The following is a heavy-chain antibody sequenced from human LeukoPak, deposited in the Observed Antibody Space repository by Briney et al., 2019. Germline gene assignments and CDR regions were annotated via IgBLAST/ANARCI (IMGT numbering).Heavy chain of an antibody. CDR1: GDSFTKYY. CDR3: ARVNLRGSQYNWFDP. D-gene: IGHD1-26*01. Sequence: SVKVSCKASGDSFTKYYMPWVRQAPGQGLEWMGKITPIIDSSKYAQKFQGRLTITADKSTGTVYMELSSLRSEDTAVYYCARVNLRGSQYNWFDPWGQGTLVTVSS. V-gene: IGHV1-69*04. CDR2: ITPIIDSS. J-gene: IGHJ5*02.